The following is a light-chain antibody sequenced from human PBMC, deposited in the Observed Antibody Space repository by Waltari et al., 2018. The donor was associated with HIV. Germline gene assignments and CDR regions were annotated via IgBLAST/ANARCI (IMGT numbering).Light chain of an antibody. CDR1: SSNIGRYY. V-gene: IGLV1-47*01. CDR2: RNN. Sequence: QSVLTQPPSASGTPGQRVTISCSGSSSNIGRYYVYWYQQLPGTAPKLLIYRNNHRPSGVPDRFSGSKSGTSASLAINGLRSEDEADYYCAAWTDSLTAVVFGGGTKLSVL. CDR3: AAWTDSLTAVV. J-gene: IGLJ2*01.